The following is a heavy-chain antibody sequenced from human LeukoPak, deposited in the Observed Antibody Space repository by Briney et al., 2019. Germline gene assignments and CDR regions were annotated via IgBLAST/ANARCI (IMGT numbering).Heavy chain of an antibody. Sequence: SETLSLTCTVSGGSISSSSYYWGWIRQPPGKGREWIGSIYYSGSTYYNPSLKSRVTISVDTSKNQFSLKLSSVTAADTAVYYCARAGGSGWIVYWGQGTLVTVSS. CDR2: IYYSGST. J-gene: IGHJ4*02. V-gene: IGHV4-39*07. CDR3: ARAGGSGWIVY. CDR1: GGSISSSSYY. D-gene: IGHD6-19*01.